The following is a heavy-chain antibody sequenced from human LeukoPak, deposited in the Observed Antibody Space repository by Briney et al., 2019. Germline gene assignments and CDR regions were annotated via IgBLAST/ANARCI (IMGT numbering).Heavy chain of an antibody. V-gene: IGHV4-4*07. D-gene: IGHD3-10*01. CDR1: GVSISSGYY. Sequence: PSETLSLTCTVSGVSISSGYYWSWIRQPAGKGLEWIGRIYTSGSTNYNPSLKSRVTMSVDTSKNQFSLKLSSVTAADTAVYYCAREFRSAKLYYYYYMDVWGKGTTVTVSS. J-gene: IGHJ6*03. CDR3: AREFRSAKLYYYYYMDV. CDR2: IYTSGST.